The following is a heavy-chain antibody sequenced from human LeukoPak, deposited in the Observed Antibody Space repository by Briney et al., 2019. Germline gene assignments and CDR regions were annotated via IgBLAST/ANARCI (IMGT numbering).Heavy chain of an antibody. V-gene: IGHV3-64*01. CDR3: ARSRAGPTFYDAFGI. CDR2: ISSNGDST. Sequence: GGSLRLSCAASGFTFSSYVMHWVCQAPGKGLEYVSAISSNGDSTSYANSVKGRFTISRDNSKNTLYLQMGSLRAEDMAVYYCARSRAGPTFYDAFGIWGQGTMVTVSS. CDR1: GFTFSSYV. D-gene: IGHD2/OR15-2a*01. J-gene: IGHJ3*02.